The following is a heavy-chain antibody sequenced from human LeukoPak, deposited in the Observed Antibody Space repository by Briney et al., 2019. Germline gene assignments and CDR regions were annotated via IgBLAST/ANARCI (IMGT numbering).Heavy chain of an antibody. J-gene: IGHJ4*02. CDR3: ASGSYYLGLDS. Sequence: SQSLSLTCAISGDSVSSKNTAWNWIRQCPSRGLEWLGSTYYRSKWYNDYAVSVKSRITISPDTSKNQFSLHLNSVTPEDTAVYYCASGSYYLGLDSWGQGTLVTVSS. D-gene: IGHD3-22*01. V-gene: IGHV6-1*01. CDR1: GDSVSSKNTA. CDR2: TYYRSKWYN.